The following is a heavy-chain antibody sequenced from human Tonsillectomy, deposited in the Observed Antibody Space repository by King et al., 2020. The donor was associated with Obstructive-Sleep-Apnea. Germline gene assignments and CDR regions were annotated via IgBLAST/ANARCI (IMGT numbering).Heavy chain of an antibody. V-gene: IGHV3-20*01. Sequence: VQLVESGGGVVRPGGSLRLSCAASGFTFDDYGMSWVRQAPGKGLEWVSGINWYGGSTTYADSVKGRFTISRDNAKNALYLQMNSLRAEDTALYHCARYASSFYYYNMDVWGQGTTVTVSS. CDR3: ARYASSFYYYNMDV. CDR1: GFTFDDYG. J-gene: IGHJ6*02. CDR2: INWYGGST.